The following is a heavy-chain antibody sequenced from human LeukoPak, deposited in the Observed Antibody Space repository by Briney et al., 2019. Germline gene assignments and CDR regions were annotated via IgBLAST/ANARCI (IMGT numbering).Heavy chain of an antibody. CDR1: GFTFGDYA. D-gene: IGHD2-2*01. CDR2: IRSKAYGGTT. CDR3: TRIVVVPAAPYYYYYTDV. Sequence: GGSLRLSCTASGFTFGDYAMSWVRQAPGKGLEWVGFIRSKAYGGTTEYAASVKGRFTISRDDSKSIAYLQMNSLKTEDTAVYYCTRIVVVPAAPYYYYYTDVWGKGTTVTVSS. V-gene: IGHV3-49*04. J-gene: IGHJ6*03.